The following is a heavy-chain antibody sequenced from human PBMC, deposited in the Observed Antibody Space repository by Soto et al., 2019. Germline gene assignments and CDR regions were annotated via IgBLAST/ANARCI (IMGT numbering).Heavy chain of an antibody. CDR1: GFTFSNSA. D-gene: IGHD3-3*01. V-gene: IGHV3-23*01. J-gene: IGHJ6*02. CDR2: ISGSGSHT. Sequence: PGGSLRLSCATSGFTFSNSAMSWVRQAPGKGLEWVSVISGSGSHTYYADSVKGRFTISRDNSRNTLYLQMNSLRAEDTAVYYCAKVPPKGDHDFWSAYHLSNFYYDVWGQGTTVTVSS. CDR3: AKVPPKGDHDFWSAYHLSNFYYDV.